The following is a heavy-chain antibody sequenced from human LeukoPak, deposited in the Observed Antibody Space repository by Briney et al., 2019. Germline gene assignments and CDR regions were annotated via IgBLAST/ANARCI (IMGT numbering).Heavy chain of an antibody. CDR1: GGSISSSSYY. V-gene: IGHV4-39*07. CDR2: INHSGST. D-gene: IGHD2-15*01. Sequence: SETLSLTCTVSGGSISSSSYYWGWIRQPPGKGLEWIGEINHSGSTNYNPSLKSRVTISVDTSKNQFSLKLSSVTAADTAVYYCARRVGYCSGGSCYWPNWFDPWGQGTLVTVSS. CDR3: ARRVGYCSGGSCYWPNWFDP. J-gene: IGHJ5*02.